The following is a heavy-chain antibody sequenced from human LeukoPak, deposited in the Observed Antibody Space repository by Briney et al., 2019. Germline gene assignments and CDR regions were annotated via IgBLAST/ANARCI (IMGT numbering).Heavy chain of an antibody. CDR3: ARGSTSCSGCFDN. CDR2: IYYSGST. CDR1: GGSISSYY. J-gene: IGHJ5*02. Sequence: PSETLSLTCTVSGGSISSYYWSWIRQPPGKGLEWIGYIYYSGSTNYNPSLKSRVTISVDTSKNQFSLKLSSVTAADTAVYYCARGSTSCSGCFDNWGQGTLVTVSS. D-gene: IGHD2-2*01. V-gene: IGHV4-59*01.